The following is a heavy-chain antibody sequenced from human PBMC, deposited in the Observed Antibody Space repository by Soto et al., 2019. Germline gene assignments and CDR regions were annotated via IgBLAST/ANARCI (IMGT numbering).Heavy chain of an antibody. CDR2: IRSKAYGGTT. CDR1: GFTFGDYA. J-gene: IGHJ4*02. Sequence: GSLRLSCTASGFTFGDYAMSWFRQAPGKGLEWVGFIRSKAYGGTTDYAAPVKGRFTISRDDSKNTLYLQMNSLKTEDTALYYCTTGMGYNPGFDYWGQGTLVTV. D-gene: IGHD1-1*01. CDR3: TTGMGYNPGFDY. V-gene: IGHV3-49*03.